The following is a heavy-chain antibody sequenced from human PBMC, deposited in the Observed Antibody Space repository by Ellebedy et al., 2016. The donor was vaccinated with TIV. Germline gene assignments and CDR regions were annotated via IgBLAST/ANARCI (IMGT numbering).Heavy chain of an antibody. CDR2: MYYSGTT. V-gene: IGHV4-39*01. J-gene: IGHJ5*02. CDR3: ARWFGELLYVRWFDP. CDR1: GGSIASSSNY. D-gene: IGHD3-10*01. Sequence: SETLSLTCTASGGSIASSSNYWGWIRQPPGKGLEWIGSMYYSGTTYYNPSLKSRVTISVDTSKSQFSLKLTSVTAADTAVYYCARWFGELLYVRWFDPWGQGTLVTVSS.